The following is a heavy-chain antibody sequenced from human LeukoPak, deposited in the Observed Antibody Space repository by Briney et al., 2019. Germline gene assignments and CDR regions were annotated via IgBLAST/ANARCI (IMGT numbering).Heavy chain of an antibody. Sequence: ASVKVSCKASGYTLTTYDINWVRQAPGQGLEWMGWMNPNSGKTGYAQKFQDRITITRNTSISTAYMELSSLGSEDTAVYYCARETPSRYSDYWGQGTLVTVSP. J-gene: IGHJ4*02. V-gene: IGHV1-8*01. CDR2: MNPNSGKT. CDR1: GYTLTTYD. CDR3: ARETPSRYSDY. D-gene: IGHD4-23*01.